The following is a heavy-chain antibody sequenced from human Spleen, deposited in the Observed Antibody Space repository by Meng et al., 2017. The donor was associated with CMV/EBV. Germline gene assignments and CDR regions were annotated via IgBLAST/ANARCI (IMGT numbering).Heavy chain of an antibody. CDR2: VHYSGST. Sequence: ANSSSNWWSWVSQPPGKGLEWIGEVHYSGSTKYSPTRKSRVTVSLDESKNQYSLNLYSVTAADTAVYYCARSSLNYIKGTVYYFDYWGQGALVTVSS. V-gene: IGHV4-4*02. J-gene: IGHJ4*02. D-gene: IGHD4-11*01. CDR3: ARSSLNYIKGTVYYFDY. CDR1: ANSSSNW.